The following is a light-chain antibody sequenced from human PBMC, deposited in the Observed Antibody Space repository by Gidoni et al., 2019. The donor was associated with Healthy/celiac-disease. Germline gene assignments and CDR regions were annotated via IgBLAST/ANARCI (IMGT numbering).Light chain of an antibody. CDR2: GAS. Sequence: DIVLTQSPGTLSLSPGERATLSCSASQRDTSSYVAWYQQKAGQAPRLLIYGASIRATGIPDRFSGSGSGTEFTLTISRLEPEDFAVYHCQQYGSSTTWTFGQGTKVEIK. CDR3: QQYGSSTTWT. V-gene: IGKV3-20*01. CDR1: QRDTSSY. J-gene: IGKJ1*01.